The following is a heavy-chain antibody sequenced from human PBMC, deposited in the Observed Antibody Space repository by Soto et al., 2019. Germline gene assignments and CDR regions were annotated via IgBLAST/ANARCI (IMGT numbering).Heavy chain of an antibody. J-gene: IGHJ4*02. Sequence: GGSLRLSCAASGFTFSSYGMHWVRQAPGKGLEWVAVIWYDGSKKYYADSVKGRFTISSGNSKNTLYLQMNSLRAEDTAVYYCAKQPASIRTFDYWGQGALVTVSS. CDR1: GFTFSSYG. V-gene: IGHV3-33*06. D-gene: IGHD2-2*01. CDR3: AKQPASIRTFDY. CDR2: IWYDGSKK.